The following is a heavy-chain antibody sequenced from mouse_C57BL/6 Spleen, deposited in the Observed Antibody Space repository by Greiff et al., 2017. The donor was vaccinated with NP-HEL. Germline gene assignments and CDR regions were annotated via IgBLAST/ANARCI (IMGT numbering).Heavy chain of an antibody. V-gene: IGHV1-61*01. CDR2: IYPSDSET. CDR1: GYTFTSYR. J-gene: IGHJ2*01. Sequence: QVQLQQPGAELVRPGSSVKLSCKASGYTFTSYRMDWVKQRPGQGLEWIGNIYPSDSETHYNQKFKDKATLTVDKSSSTAYMQLSSLTSEDSAVYYCARQSYYFDYWGQGTTLTVSS. CDR3: ARQSYYFDY.